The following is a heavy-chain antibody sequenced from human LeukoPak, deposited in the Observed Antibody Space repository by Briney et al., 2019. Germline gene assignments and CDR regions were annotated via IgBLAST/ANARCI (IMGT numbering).Heavy chain of an antibody. CDR3: ARGPPYYDFWSGNNWFDP. V-gene: IGHV4-4*07. CDR2: IYTSGST. Sequence: PSETLSLTCTVSGGSISSYYWSWIRQPAGKGLEWIGRIYTSGSTNYNPSLKSRATMSVDTSKNQFSLKLSSVTAADTAVYYCARGPPYYDFWSGNNWFDPWGQGTLVTVSS. CDR1: GGSISSYY. J-gene: IGHJ5*02. D-gene: IGHD3-3*01.